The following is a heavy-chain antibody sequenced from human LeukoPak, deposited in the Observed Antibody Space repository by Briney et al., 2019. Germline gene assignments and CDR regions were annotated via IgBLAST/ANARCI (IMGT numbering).Heavy chain of an antibody. D-gene: IGHD5-18*01. CDR3: ARRGHGYGSPFDY. CDR1: GFTFSSYW. Sequence: GGSLRLSCVVSGFTFSSYWMHWVRQAPGKGLEWVSMIYSDGSTYYADSVKGRFTISRDNSKNTLDLQMNSLRAEDTAVYYCARRGHGYGSPFDYWGQGTLVTVSS. CDR2: IYSDGST. J-gene: IGHJ4*02. V-gene: IGHV3-66*04.